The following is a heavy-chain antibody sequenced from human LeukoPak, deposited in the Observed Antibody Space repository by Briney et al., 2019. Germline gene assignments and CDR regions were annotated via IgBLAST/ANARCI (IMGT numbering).Heavy chain of an antibody. CDR2: IYHSGST. V-gene: IGHV4-4*02. J-gene: IGHJ4*02. CDR1: GGSISSSNW. CDR3: ARGGKQQLDY. Sequence: PSETLSLTCAVSGGSISSSNWWSWVRQPPGKGLEWIGEIYHSGSTNYNPSLKGRVTISVDKSKNQFSLKLSSVTAADTAVYYCARGGKQQLDYWGQGTLVTVSS. D-gene: IGHD6-13*01.